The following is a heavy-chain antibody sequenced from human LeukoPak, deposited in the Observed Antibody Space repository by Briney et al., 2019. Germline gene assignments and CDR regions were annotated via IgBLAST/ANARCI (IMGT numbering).Heavy chain of an antibody. CDR2: ISSTSSTI. J-gene: IGHJ3*01. D-gene: IGHD5-18*01. Sequence: PGGSLRLSCAASGFTFSSYSMNWVRQAPGKGLEWVSYISSTSSTIYYADSVKGRFTISRDNSKNTLYLQMNSLRAEDTAVYYCVRDPSGFDYGYQGDTFDLWGQGTMVTVSS. CDR3: VRDPSGFDYGYQGDTFDL. CDR1: GFTFSSYS. V-gene: IGHV3-48*01.